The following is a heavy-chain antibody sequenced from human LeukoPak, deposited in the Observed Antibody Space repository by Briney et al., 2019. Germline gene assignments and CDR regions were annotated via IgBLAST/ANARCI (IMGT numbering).Heavy chain of an antibody. V-gene: IGHV3-7*01. J-gene: IGHJ4*02. D-gene: IGHD3-22*01. Sequence: GGSLRLSCAASGFTFSRYWMHWVRQAPGKGLEWVANIKQDGNEKSYVDSVKGRFTISRDNTENSLYLQMDSLRPEDTAVYYCAREDYYDGSTDYWGQGTLVTVSS. CDR2: IKQDGNEK. CDR1: GFTFSRYW. CDR3: AREDYYDGSTDY.